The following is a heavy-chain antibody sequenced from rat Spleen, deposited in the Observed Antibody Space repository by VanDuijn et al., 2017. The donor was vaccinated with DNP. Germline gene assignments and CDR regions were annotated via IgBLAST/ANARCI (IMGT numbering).Heavy chain of an antibody. V-gene: IGHV2-1*01. CDR1: GFSLTTYN. J-gene: IGHJ2*01. D-gene: IGHD1-11*01. Sequence: QVQLKESGPGLVQPSQTLSLTCTVSGFSLTTYNVHWVRQPPGKGLEWMGAMWNGGNTEYNSAFKSRLSISRDTSKSQVFLKMNSLQTDDTAKYFCARQGYGGYDYWGQGVLVTVSS. CDR2: MWNGGNT. CDR3: ARQGYGGYDY.